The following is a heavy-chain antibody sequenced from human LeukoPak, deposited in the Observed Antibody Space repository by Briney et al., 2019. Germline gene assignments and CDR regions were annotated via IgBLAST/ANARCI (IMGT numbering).Heavy chain of an antibody. CDR3: ASPRSLVAGTQSDY. CDR1: GFTFSSYA. J-gene: IGHJ4*02. Sequence: GGSLRLSCAASGFTFSSYAMHWVRQAPGKGLEWVAVISYDGSNKYYADSVKGRFTISRDNSKNTLYLQMNSLRAEDTAVYYCASPRSLVAGTQSDYWGQGTLVTVSS. V-gene: IGHV3-30-3*01. D-gene: IGHD6-19*01. CDR2: ISYDGSNK.